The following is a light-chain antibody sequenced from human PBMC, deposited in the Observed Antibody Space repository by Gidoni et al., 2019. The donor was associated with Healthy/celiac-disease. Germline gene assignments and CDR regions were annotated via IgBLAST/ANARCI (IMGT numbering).Light chain of an antibody. Sequence: VLTQSPGTLSLSPGERATLSCRASQSVRSSYLAWYQQKPGQAPRLIIYGASSRATGIPDRFRGSGSGTDFTLTISRLEPEDFAVYYCRQYGSSPWTFGQGTKVENK. J-gene: IGKJ1*01. CDR3: RQYGSSPWT. V-gene: IGKV3-20*01. CDR1: QSVRSSY. CDR2: GAS.